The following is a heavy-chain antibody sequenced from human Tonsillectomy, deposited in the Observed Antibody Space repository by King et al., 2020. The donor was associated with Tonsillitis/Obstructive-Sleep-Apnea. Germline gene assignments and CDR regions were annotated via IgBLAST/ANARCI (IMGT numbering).Heavy chain of an antibody. J-gene: IGHJ4*02. CDR1: GFSFNAYS. V-gene: IGHV3-48*02. Sequence: VQLVESGGGLVQPGGSLRLSCAASGFSFNAYSMNWVRQAPGKGLEWVSHIRITSRSIQYADSVKGRFTISGDDAKNSVYLQMNSLRDEDTAVYYCVRDVDWAFDYWGQGTLVTVSS. CDR3: VRDVDWAFDY. CDR2: IRITSRSI. D-gene: IGHD3-9*01.